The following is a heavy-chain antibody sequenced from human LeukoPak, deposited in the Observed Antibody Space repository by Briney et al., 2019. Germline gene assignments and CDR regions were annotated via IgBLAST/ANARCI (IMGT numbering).Heavy chain of an antibody. Sequence: SETLSLTCTVSGGSISSYYWSWIRQPPGKGLEWIGYIYYSGSTNYNPSLKSRVTISVDTSKNQFSLKLSSVTAADTAVYYCARGNVHSREWELLRAFDIWGQGTMVTVSS. D-gene: IGHD1-26*01. CDR2: IYYSGST. CDR1: GGSISSYY. CDR3: ARGNVHSREWELLRAFDI. V-gene: IGHV4-59*12. J-gene: IGHJ3*02.